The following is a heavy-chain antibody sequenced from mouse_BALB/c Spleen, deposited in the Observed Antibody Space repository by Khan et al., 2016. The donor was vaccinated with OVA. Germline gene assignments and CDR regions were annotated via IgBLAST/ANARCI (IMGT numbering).Heavy chain of an antibody. J-gene: IGHJ2*01. Sequence: QVQLQQPGAELARPGASVKMSCKASGYTFTNYSMHWVKQRPGQGLEWIGYINPSSGYTNYNQNFNDKATLTTDRSSNTAYMQLSSLTSDDSAVYYCVRIPIHPYYFDYWGQGTTLTVSS. CDR1: GYTFTNYS. CDR3: VRIPIHPYYFDY. CDR2: INPSSGYT. V-gene: IGHV1-4*01.